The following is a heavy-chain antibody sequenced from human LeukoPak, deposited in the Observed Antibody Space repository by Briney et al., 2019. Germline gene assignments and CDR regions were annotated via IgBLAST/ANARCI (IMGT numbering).Heavy chain of an antibody. J-gene: IGHJ3*02. CDR2: ISSSSSTI. V-gene: IGHV3-48*01. D-gene: IGHD3-3*01. CDR1: GFTFSSYS. Sequence: GGSLRLSCAASGFTFSSYSMNWVRQAPGKGLEWVSYISSSSSTIYYADSVKGRFTISRDNAKNSLYLQMNSLRAEDTAVYYCARDPSNYYDFWSRYHLDAFDIWGQGTMVTVSS. CDR3: ARDPSNYYDFWSRYHLDAFDI.